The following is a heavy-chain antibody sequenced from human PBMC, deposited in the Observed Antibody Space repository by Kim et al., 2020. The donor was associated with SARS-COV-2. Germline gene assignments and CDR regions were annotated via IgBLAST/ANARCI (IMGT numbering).Heavy chain of an antibody. D-gene: IGHD2-15*01. CDR2: INHSGST. CDR1: GGSFSGYY. J-gene: IGHJ4*01. Sequence: SETLSLTCAVYGGSFSGYYWSWIRQPPGKGLEWIGEINHSGSTNYNPSLKSRVTISVDTSKNQFSLKLSSVTAADTAVYYCARDLGYCSGGSCYSDLYWG. V-gene: IGHV4-34*01. CDR3: ARDLGYCSGGSCYSDLY.